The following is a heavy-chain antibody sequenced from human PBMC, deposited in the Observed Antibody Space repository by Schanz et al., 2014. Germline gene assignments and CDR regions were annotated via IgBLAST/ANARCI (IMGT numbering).Heavy chain of an antibody. Sequence: EVQVVESGGGLVQPGGSLRLSCVASGFNVSKSYVSWVRQAPGKGLEWVSLIYKSGSAFYADSVKGRLTISRDNSKNTVYPEMNRLRTEYTALDDCARDTAGTTFGVLDTWGQGTLVTVSS. D-gene: IGHD1-1*01. J-gene: IGHJ5*02. V-gene: IGHV3-66*02. CDR1: GFNVSKSY. CDR2: IYKSGSA. CDR3: ARDTAGTTFGVLDT.